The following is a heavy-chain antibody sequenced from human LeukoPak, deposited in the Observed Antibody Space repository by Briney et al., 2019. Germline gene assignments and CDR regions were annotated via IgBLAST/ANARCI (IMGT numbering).Heavy chain of an antibody. CDR1: GRSMSSSSYY. CDR3: ASRYSSSCFDP. D-gene: IGHD6-13*01. J-gene: IGHJ5*02. V-gene: IGHV4-39*01. Sequence: SETLSLTCTVSGRSMSSSSYYWGWIRQPPGKGLERIGSIYYSGSTYYNPSLKSRVTISVDTSKNQFSLKLSSVTAADTAVYYCASRYSSSCFDPWGQGTLVTVSS. CDR2: IYYSGST.